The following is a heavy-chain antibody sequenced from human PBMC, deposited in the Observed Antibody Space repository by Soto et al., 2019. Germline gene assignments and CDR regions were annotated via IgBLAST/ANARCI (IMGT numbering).Heavy chain of an antibody. CDR2: IYYSGST. CDR1: GGSISSGGYY. D-gene: IGHD6-19*01. J-gene: IGHJ4*02. CDR3: ARGMEGYSSGWYPTILDY. V-gene: IGHV4-31*03. Sequence: PSETLSLTCTVSGGSISSGGYYWSWIRQHPGKGLEWIGYIYYSGSTYYNPSLKSRVTISVDTSKNQFSLKLSSVTAADTAVYYCARGMEGYSSGWYPTILDYSGQGSLVIVSS.